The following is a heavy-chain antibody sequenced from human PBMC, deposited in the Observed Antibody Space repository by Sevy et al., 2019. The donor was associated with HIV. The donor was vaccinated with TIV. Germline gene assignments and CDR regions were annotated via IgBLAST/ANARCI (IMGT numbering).Heavy chain of an antibody. CDR3: ARDRVGVTTAYYYGMDV. J-gene: IGHJ6*02. CDR2: INPNSGGT. Sequence: ASVKVSCKASGYTFTGYYMHWVRQAPGQGLEWMGWINPNSGGTNYAQKFQGWVTMTRDTSISTAYMELSRLRSDDTAVYYCARDRVGVTTAYYYGMDVWGHGTTVTVSS. V-gene: IGHV1-2*04. D-gene: IGHD4-4*01. CDR1: GYTFTGYY.